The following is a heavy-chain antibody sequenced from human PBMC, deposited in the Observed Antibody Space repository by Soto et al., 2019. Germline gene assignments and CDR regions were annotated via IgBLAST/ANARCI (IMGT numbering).Heavy chain of an antibody. Sequence: EVQLVESGGGLVQPGESLRLSCAASGFTFSYYWMHWVRQAPGKGLVWVSCIHSDGSSTTYADSVKGRFTISRDNARNTVYLQMNSLRVEDTGVYYCARGDRGAFDLWGQGTVVTVSS. CDR1: GFTFSYYW. CDR3: ARGDRGAFDL. CDR2: IHSDGSST. J-gene: IGHJ3*01. D-gene: IGHD1-26*01. V-gene: IGHV3-74*01.